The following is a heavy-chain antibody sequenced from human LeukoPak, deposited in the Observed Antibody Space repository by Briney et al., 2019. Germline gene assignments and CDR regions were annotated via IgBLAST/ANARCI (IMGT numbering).Heavy chain of an antibody. D-gene: IGHD2-8*01. CDR2: ISSSSSYI. V-gene: IGHV3-21*01. CDR3: ARDSYCTNGVCYTPYDY. J-gene: IGHJ4*02. Sequence: GGSLRPSCAASGFTFSSYSMNWVRQAPGKGLEWVSSISSSSSYIYYADSVKGRFTISRDNAKNSLYLQMNSLRAEDTAVYYCARDSYCTNGVCYTPYDYWGQGTLVTVSS. CDR1: GFTFSSYS.